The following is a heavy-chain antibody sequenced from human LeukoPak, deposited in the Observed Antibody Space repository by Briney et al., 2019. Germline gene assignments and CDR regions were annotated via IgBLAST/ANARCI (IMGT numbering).Heavy chain of an antibody. V-gene: IGHV4-34*01. CDR2: INHSGST. J-gene: IGHJ6*03. CDR1: GGSFSGYY. Sequence: SETLSLTCAVYGGSFSGYYWSWIRQPPGKRLEWIGEINHSGSTNYNPSLKSRVTISVDTSNNQFSLKLRSVTAADTAVYYCARRPVNYVYYYYYMDVWGKGTTVTVSS. D-gene: IGHD1-7*01. CDR3: ARRPVNYVYYYYYMDV.